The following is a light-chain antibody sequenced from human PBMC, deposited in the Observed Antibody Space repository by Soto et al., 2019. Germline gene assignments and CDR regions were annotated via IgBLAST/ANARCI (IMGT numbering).Light chain of an antibody. CDR1: QTISSW. CDR3: QQYMSYS. CDR2: KAS. Sequence: DIQMTQSPSTLSGSVGDRVTIICRASQTISSWLAWYQQKPGKAPKLLIYKASTLKSGVPSRFSGSGSGTEFTLTISSLQPDDFATYYCQQYMSYSFGQGTKVDNK. V-gene: IGKV1-5*03. J-gene: IGKJ1*01.